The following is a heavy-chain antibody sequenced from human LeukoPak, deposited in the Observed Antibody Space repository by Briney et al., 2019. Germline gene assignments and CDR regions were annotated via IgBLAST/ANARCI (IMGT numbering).Heavy chain of an antibody. CDR2: IIPILGIA. Sequence: SVKVSCKASGGTFSSYAISWVRQAPGQGLEWMGRIIPILGIANYAQKFQGRVTITADKSTSTAYMELSSLRSEDTAVYYCARAMVYAISWSDPWGQGTLVTVSS. V-gene: IGHV1-69*04. CDR3: ARAMVYAISWSDP. D-gene: IGHD2-8*01. J-gene: IGHJ5*02. CDR1: GGTFSSYA.